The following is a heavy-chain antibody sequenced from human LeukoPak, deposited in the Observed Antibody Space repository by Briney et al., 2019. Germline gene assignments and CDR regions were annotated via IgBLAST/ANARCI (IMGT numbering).Heavy chain of an antibody. D-gene: IGHD2-2*01. V-gene: IGHV4-34*01. CDR1: GGSFSGYY. Sequence: SETLSLTCAVYGGSFSGYYWSWIRQPPGKGLEWIGEINHSGSTNYNPSLKSRVTISVDTSKNQFSLKLSSVTAADTAMYYCARRQGCSSTSCPPDYWGQGTLVTVSP. CDR2: INHSGST. CDR3: ARRQGCSSTSCPPDY. J-gene: IGHJ4*02.